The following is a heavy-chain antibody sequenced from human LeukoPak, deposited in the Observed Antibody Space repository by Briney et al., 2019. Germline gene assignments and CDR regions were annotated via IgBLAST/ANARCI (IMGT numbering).Heavy chain of an antibody. D-gene: IGHD6-6*01. CDR3: ARAYSSSTNAFDI. CDR1: GGSISSNY. V-gene: IGHV4-59*01. Sequence: PSETLSLTCTVSGGSISSNYWSWVRQPPGKGLEWIGYIYYSGSTNYNPSLKSRVTISVDTSKNQFSLKLSSVTAADTAVYCFARAYSSSTNAFDIWGQGTMVTVSS. J-gene: IGHJ3*02. CDR2: IYYSGST.